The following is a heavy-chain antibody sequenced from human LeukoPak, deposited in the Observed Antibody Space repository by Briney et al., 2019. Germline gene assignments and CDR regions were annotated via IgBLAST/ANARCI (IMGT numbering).Heavy chain of an antibody. CDR3: AKDGDGYQH. V-gene: IGHV3-23*01. D-gene: IGHD7-27*01. J-gene: IGHJ1*01. Sequence: PGGSLRLSCVASGFTFSSYEMNWVRQAPGKGLEWVSAISGSGGSTYYADSVKGRFTISRDNSKNTLYLQMNSLRAEDTAVYYCAKDGDGYQHWGQGTLVTVSS. CDR2: ISGSGGST. CDR1: GFTFSSYE.